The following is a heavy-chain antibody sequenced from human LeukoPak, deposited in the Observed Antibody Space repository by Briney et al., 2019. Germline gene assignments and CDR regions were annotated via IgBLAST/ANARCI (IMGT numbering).Heavy chain of an antibody. CDR2: ISSSSSTI. J-gene: IGHJ4*02. D-gene: IGHD3-3*01. Sequence: GGSLRLSCAASGFTFSSYRMNWVREAPGKGLGWGSYISSSSSTIYYADSVKGRFTISRDNAKNSLYLQMNSLRAEDTAVYYCARNYDFWSGFPNFDYWGQGTLVTVSS. CDR3: ARNYDFWSGFPNFDY. V-gene: IGHV3-48*01. CDR1: GFTFSSYR.